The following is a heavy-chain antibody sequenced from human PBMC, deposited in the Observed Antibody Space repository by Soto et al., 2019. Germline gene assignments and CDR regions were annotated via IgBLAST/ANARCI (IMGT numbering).Heavy chain of an antibody. V-gene: IGHV3-30-3*01. CDR1: GFTFSSYA. D-gene: IGHD4-17*01. CDR3: ARGWHGDYMTTIPGFDY. CDR2: ISYDGSNK. J-gene: IGHJ4*02. Sequence: QVQLVESGGGVVQPGRSLRLSCAASGFTFSSYAMHWVRQAPGKGLEWVAVISYDGSNKYYADSVKGRFTISRDNSKNTLYLQMNSLRAEDTAVYYCARGWHGDYMTTIPGFDYWGQGTLVTVSS.